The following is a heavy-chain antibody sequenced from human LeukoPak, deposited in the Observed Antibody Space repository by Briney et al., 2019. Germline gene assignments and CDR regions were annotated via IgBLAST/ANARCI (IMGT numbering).Heavy chain of an antibody. J-gene: IGHJ4*02. CDR3: ARQPNMVRDYLDY. V-gene: IGHV4-39*01. CDR1: GVSIRSSNYY. D-gene: IGHD3-10*01. Sequence: SETLSLTCTVSGVSIRSSNYYWGWIRQSPGKGLEWIGSIYNTGSTYNNPSLQSRLTISVDTSKNQFSLELRSVTAADTAVYYCARQPNMVRDYLDYWGQGTLVTVSS. CDR2: IYNTGST.